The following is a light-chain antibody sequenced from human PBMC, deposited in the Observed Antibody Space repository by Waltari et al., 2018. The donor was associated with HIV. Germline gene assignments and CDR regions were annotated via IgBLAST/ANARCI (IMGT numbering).Light chain of an antibody. Sequence: DIVLTQSPATLSVSPGVRATLSCRASQSVGLNLAWYQQRPGQPPKLLVYGASTRTSDTSTRFSARGSGTEFTLTITSSRPEDFATYFCQQYDVWPLTFGGGT. CDR1: QSVGLN. CDR3: QQYDVWPLT. J-gene: IGKJ4*01. CDR2: GAS. V-gene: IGKV3-15*01.